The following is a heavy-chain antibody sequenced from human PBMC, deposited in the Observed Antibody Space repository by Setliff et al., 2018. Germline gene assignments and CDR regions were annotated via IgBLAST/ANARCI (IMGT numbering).Heavy chain of an antibody. CDR2: ISPYNGDA. D-gene: IGHD2-15*01. CDR1: GYNFITFG. CDR3: TRGRGPRVVVAVPLDH. V-gene: IGHV1-18*01. J-gene: IGHJ4*02. Sequence: SVKVSCKTSGYNFITFGVNWVRQVPGQGFEWMGWISPYNGDANYAQKFQGRVTMTTDTSTGTAYMELRALNYDDTAVYYCTRGRGPRVVVAVPLDHWGQGTLVTVSS.